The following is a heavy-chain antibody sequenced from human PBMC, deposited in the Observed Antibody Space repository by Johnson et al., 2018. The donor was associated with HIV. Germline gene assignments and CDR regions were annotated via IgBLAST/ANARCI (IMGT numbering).Heavy chain of an antibody. V-gene: IGHV3-23*04. Sequence: VQLVESGGGLVQPGRSLRLSCAASGFTFDDYAMHWVRQAPGKGLEWVSDITASGGTTYYADSVKGRFTVSRDDSKNTLYLQMNSLRAEDTAVYYCAKVRRAVYGFDIWGQGTMVTVSS. J-gene: IGHJ3*02. CDR1: GFTFDDYA. CDR3: AKVRRAVYGFDI. CDR2: ITASGGTT.